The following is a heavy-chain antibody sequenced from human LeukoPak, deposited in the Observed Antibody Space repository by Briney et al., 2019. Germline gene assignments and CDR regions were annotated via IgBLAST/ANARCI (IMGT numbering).Heavy chain of an antibody. CDR1: GFTFSSYG. Sequence: GGSLRLSCAASGFTFSSYGMSWVRQAPGKGLEWVSAISGSGGSTYYADSVKGRFTISRDDAKNSLSLQMNSLRAEDTAVYYCARSGIKMVRGVIIKSPYHMDVWGKGTTVTVSS. J-gene: IGHJ6*03. D-gene: IGHD3-10*01. V-gene: IGHV3-23*01. CDR2: ISGSGGST. CDR3: ARSGIKMVRGVIIKSPYHMDV.